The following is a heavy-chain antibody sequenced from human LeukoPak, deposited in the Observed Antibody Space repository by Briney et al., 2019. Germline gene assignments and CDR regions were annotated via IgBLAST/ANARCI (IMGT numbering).Heavy chain of an antibody. CDR1: GGSVSRSPYY. CDR2: IYYSGST. J-gene: IGHJ6*03. Sequence: SETLSLTCTVSGGSVSRSPYYWGWIRQPPGKGLEWIGNIYYSGSTYYNPSLKSRVTISVDTSKNQFSLKLSSVTAADTAVYYCARALTNYYYYYMDVWGKGTTVTISS. CDR3: ARALTNYYYYYMDV. V-gene: IGHV4-39*07.